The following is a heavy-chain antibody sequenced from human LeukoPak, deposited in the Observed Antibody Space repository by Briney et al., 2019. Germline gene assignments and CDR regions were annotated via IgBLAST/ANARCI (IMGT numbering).Heavy chain of an antibody. CDR3: AREPSGYCSGGSCQDWFDP. Sequence: ASVKVSCKASGGTFSSYAVSWVRQAPGQGLEWMGGTIPIFGTANYAQKFQGRVTITADESTSTAYMELSSLRSEDTAVYYCAREPSGYCSGGSCQDWFDPWGQGTLVTVSS. D-gene: IGHD2-15*01. J-gene: IGHJ5*02. CDR2: TIPIFGTA. V-gene: IGHV1-69*13. CDR1: GGTFSSYA.